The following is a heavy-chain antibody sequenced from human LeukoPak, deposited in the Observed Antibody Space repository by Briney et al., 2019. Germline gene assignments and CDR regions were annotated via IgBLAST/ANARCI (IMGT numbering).Heavy chain of an antibody. CDR3: ARPVAGLFDY. Sequence: SETLSLTCAVYGGSFSGYYWSWIRQPPGKGLEWIGEINHSGSTNHNPSLKSRVTISVDTSKNQFSLKLSSVTAADTAVYYCARPVAGLFDYWGQGTLVTVSS. J-gene: IGHJ4*02. V-gene: IGHV4-34*01. CDR1: GGSFSGYY. D-gene: IGHD6-19*01. CDR2: INHSGST.